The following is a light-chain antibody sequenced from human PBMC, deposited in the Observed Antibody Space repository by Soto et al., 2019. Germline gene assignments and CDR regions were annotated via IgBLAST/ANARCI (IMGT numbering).Light chain of an antibody. Sequence: QSVLTQPPSASGTPGQRVTISCSGSSSNIGSNSVTWYQQLPGTAPKLLIYSNDRRPSGVPDRFSGSRSGTSASLAISGLHSEDEADYYGAAWDDSLNGYVFGTGTQLTVL. CDR3: AAWDDSLNGYV. CDR1: SSNIGSNS. J-gene: IGLJ1*01. CDR2: SND. V-gene: IGLV1-44*01.